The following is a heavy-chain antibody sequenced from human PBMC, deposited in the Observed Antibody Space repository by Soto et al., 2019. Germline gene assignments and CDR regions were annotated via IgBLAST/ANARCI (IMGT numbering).Heavy chain of an antibody. CDR2: ISSSGSTI. J-gene: IGHJ4*02. Sequence: GSLRLSCAASGFTFSSYEMNWVRQAPGKGLEWVSYISSSGSTIYYADSVKGRFTISRDNAKNSLYLQMNSLRAEDTAVYYCARSSVLGYDSSGYYRDYWGQGSLVTVSS. D-gene: IGHD3-22*01. CDR3: ARSSVLGYDSSGYYRDY. V-gene: IGHV3-48*03. CDR1: GFTFSSYE.